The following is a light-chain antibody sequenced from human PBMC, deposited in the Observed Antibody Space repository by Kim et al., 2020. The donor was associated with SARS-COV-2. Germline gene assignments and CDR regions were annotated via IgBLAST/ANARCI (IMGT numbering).Light chain of an antibody. CDR1: KLGDKY. CDR3: QAWDSSTYWV. CDR2: QVS. J-gene: IGLJ3*02. Sequence: SYELTQPPSVSVSPGQTASITCSGDKLGDKYACWYQQKPGQSPVLVIYQVSKRPSGIPERFSGSNSGNTATLTISGTQAMDEADYYCQAWDSSTYWVFGGGTLLTVL. V-gene: IGLV3-1*01.